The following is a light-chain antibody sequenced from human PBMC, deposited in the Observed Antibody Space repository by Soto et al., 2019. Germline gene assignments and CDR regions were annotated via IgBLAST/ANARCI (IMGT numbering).Light chain of an antibody. Sequence: IVLTQSPGTLSLSPGERATISCRASQSVSSSYIAWYQQKPGQAPRLLIYGASSRATGIPDRFSGSGSGTDFTLTISRLEPEDVAVYYCQQFRTFGPGTKVDI. CDR3: QQFRT. V-gene: IGKV3-20*01. CDR2: GAS. J-gene: IGKJ3*01. CDR1: QSVSSSY.